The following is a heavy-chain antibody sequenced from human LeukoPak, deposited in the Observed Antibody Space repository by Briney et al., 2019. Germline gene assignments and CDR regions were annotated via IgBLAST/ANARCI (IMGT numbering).Heavy chain of an antibody. J-gene: IGHJ4*02. CDR2: IYYTGST. V-gene: IGHV4-59*02. CDR3: EREGVDYYGSGSEAFDY. D-gene: IGHD3-10*01. Sequence: SETLSLTCTVSGGSVSDYYWSWIRQSPGKGLEWIGYIYYTGSTSYNPSLRSRVTMSADTSKNQFSLKLSSVTAADTAVYYCEREGVDYYGSGSEAFDYWGQGTLVTVSS. CDR1: GGSVSDYY.